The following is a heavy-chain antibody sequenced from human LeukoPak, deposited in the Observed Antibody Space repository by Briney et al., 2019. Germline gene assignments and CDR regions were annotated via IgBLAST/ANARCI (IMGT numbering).Heavy chain of an antibody. CDR3: ARTVALPYSYAHYNWFDP. Sequence: SQTLSLTCTVSGGSISSGSYYWSWIRQPAGKALEWSGRIYTSGSTNYNPSLKSRVTISVDTSKNQFSLKLSSVTPADTAVYYCARTVALPYSYAHYNWFDPWGQRNPVTVSS. D-gene: IGHD5-18*01. CDR2: IYTSGST. CDR1: GGSISSGSYY. J-gene: IGHJ5*02. V-gene: IGHV4-61*02.